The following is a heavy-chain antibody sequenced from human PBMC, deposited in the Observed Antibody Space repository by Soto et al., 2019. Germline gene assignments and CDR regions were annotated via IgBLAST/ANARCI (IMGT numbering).Heavy chain of an antibody. CDR3: VRQGIGFLHGLVDV. Sequence: QVQVQQSGPGLVKPSETLSLTCTVSSGPSKSHNWGWIRQPPGRGLEWIGYVYDTWSTSYNPSLKSRVTVPAATSTNRISLTLRFVTAADTAVYYCVRQGIGFLHGLVDVWGQGTTVIVSS. V-gene: IGHV4-59*08. CDR2: VYDTWST. J-gene: IGHJ6*01. CDR1: SGPSKSHN. D-gene: IGHD3-10*01.